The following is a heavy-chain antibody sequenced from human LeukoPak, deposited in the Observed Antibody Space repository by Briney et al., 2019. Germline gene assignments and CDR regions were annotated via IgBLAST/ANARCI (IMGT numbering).Heavy chain of an antibody. J-gene: IGHJ5*02. D-gene: IGHD1-26*01. CDR2: ISSSSSYI. V-gene: IGHV3-21*01. Sequence: GRSLRLSCAASGFTFDDYAMHWVRQAPGKGLEWVSSISSSSSYIYYADSVKGRFTISRDNAKNSLYLQMNSLRAEDTAVYYCARGPGTVPPHLRNWFDPWGQGTLVTVSS. CDR1: GFTFDDYA. CDR3: ARGPGTVPPHLRNWFDP.